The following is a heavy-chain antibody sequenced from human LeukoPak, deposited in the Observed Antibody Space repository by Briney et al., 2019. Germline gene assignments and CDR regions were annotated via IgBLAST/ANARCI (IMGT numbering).Heavy chain of an antibody. CDR1: GGSISSYY. CDR2: IYYSGST. Sequence: SETLSLTCAVSGGSISSYYWSWIRQPPGKGLEWIGYIYYSGSTNYNPSLKSRVTISVDTSKNQFSLKLSSVTAADTAVYYCAMGDGYNYGYWGQGTLVTVSS. CDR3: AMGDGYNYGY. J-gene: IGHJ4*02. V-gene: IGHV4-59*01. D-gene: IGHD5-12*01.